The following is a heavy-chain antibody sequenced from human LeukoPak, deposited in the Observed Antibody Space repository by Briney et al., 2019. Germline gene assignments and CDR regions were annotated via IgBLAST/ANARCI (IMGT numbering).Heavy chain of an antibody. CDR3: ARDWGQRGVGATLAN. CDR1: GFTFSSYE. CDR2: ISHDGSES. D-gene: IGHD1-26*01. J-gene: IGHJ4*02. Sequence: GGSLRLSCAASGFTFSSYEMNWVRQAPGKGLEWVSFISHDGSESFHTESVKGRFTISRDNFKNTVDLQVSGLKEEDTAVYYCARDWGQRGVGATLANWGQGTLVIVSS. V-gene: IGHV3-30-3*01.